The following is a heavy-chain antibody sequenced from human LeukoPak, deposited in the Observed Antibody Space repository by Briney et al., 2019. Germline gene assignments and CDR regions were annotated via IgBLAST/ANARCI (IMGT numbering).Heavy chain of an antibody. CDR2: ISSSSSYI. CDR1: GFTFSSYS. Sequence: GGSLRLSCAASGFTFSSYSMNWVRQAPGKGLERVSSISSSSSYIYYADSVKGRFTISRDNAKNSLYLQMNSLRAEDTAVYYCARDATSNYDFWSGSNWFDPWGQGTLVTVSS. CDR3: ARDATSNYDFWSGSNWFDP. D-gene: IGHD3-3*01. J-gene: IGHJ5*02. V-gene: IGHV3-21*01.